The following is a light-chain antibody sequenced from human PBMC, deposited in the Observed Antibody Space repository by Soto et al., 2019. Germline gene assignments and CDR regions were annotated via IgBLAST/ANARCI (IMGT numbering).Light chain of an antibody. Sequence: DIQMTQSPSSLSASVGDRVTITCRASQIIARYLNWYQQKPGKAPRLLVYGASNLQSGVPSRFSGSGSGTEFTLTISSLQPEDFATYYCEQTYRRVSGYSFGQGTKLDFK. CDR1: QIIARY. V-gene: IGKV1-39*01. CDR3: EQTYRRVSGYS. J-gene: IGKJ2*03. CDR2: GAS.